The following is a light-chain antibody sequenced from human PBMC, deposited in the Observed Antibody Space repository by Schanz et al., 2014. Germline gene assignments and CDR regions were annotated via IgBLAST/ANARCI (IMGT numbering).Light chain of an antibody. CDR2: DVS. CDR3: SSFGGSNNPPWV. J-gene: IGLJ3*02. Sequence: QSALTQPASVSGSPGQSITISCTGTRSDVGGYNYVSWYQQHPGKAPRLMISDVSDRPSGVSNRFSGSKSGNTASLTISGLQAEDEADYYCSSFGGSNNPPWVFGGGTKLTVL. CDR1: RSDVGGYNY. V-gene: IGLV2-14*03.